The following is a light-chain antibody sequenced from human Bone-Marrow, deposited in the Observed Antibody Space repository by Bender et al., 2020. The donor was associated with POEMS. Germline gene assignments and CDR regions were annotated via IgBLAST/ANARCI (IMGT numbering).Light chain of an antibody. J-gene: IGLJ3*02. V-gene: IGLV2-8*01. CDR2: EVS. CDR3: CSDAGSNTWV. CDR1: SSDVGGYNH. Sequence: QSALTQPPSASGSPGQSVTISCTGTSSDVGGYNHVSWYQQHPGKAPKLMIFEVSKRPTGVPGRFSGSKSGNTASLTVSGLQADDEADYYCCSDAGSNTWVFGGGTKLTVL.